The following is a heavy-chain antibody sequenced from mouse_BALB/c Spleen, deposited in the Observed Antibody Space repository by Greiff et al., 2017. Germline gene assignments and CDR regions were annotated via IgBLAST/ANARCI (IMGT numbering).Heavy chain of an antibody. Sequence: VKLVESGPGLVAPSQSLSITCTVSGFSLTSYDISWIRQPPGKGLEWLGVIWTGGGTNYNSAFMSRLSISKDNSKSQVFLKMNSLQTDDTAIYYCVREGITTVDSLAYWGQGTLVTVSA. CDR2: IWTGGGT. CDR3: VREGITTVDSLAY. D-gene: IGHD1-1*01. V-gene: IGHV2-9-2*01. J-gene: IGHJ3*01. CDR1: GFSLTSYD.